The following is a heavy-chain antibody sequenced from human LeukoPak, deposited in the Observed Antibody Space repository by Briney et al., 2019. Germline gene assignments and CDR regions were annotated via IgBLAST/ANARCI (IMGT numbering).Heavy chain of an antibody. CDR2: ISPSGGIT. J-gene: IGHJ3*02. V-gene: IGHV3-23*01. CDR3: AKDPRYYDILTGYITDAFDI. CDR1: GFTFSSHG. Sequence: PGGSLRLSCAASGFTFSSHGMNWVRQAPGKGLEWVSGISPSGGITYYTDSVKGRFTISRDNSKNTVSLQMNSLRAEDTAVYYCAKDPRYYDILTGYITDAFDIWGQGTMVTVSS. D-gene: IGHD3-9*01.